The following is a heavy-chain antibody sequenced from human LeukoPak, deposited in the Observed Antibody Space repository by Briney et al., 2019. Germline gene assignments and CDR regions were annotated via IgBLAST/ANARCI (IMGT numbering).Heavy chain of an antibody. Sequence: PGGSLRLSCAASGFTFSSYSMNWVRQAPGKGLEWVSYISSSSSTIYYADSVKGRFTISRDNAKHSLYLQMNSLRAEDTAVYYCARLRWDIVVVPAAVFDYWGQGTLVTVSS. CDR3: ARLRWDIVVVPAAVFDY. CDR1: GFTFSSYS. V-gene: IGHV3-48*01. J-gene: IGHJ4*02. CDR2: ISSSSSTI. D-gene: IGHD2-2*01.